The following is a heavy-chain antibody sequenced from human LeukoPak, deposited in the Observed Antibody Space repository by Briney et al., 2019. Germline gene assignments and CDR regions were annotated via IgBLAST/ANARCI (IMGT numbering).Heavy chain of an antibody. J-gene: IGHJ5*02. CDR2: ISASGGST. V-gene: IGHV3-23*01. CDR3: AKSPLYCSSTSCYRTWFDP. CDR1: GFTFSSYA. D-gene: IGHD2-2*01. Sequence: PGGSLRLSCAASGFTFSSYAMSWVRQAPGKGLEWVSAISASGGSTYYADSVKGRFTISRDNFKNALYLQMNSLRAEDTAVYYCAKSPLYCSSTSCYRTWFDPWSQGTLVTVSS.